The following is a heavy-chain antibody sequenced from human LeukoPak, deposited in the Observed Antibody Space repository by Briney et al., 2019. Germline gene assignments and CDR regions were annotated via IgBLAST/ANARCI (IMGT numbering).Heavy chain of an antibody. CDR1: GFTFTTYS. CDR2: IRQDGSEK. CDR3: ARGGGASDY. J-gene: IGHJ4*02. V-gene: IGHV3-7*01. D-gene: IGHD1-26*01. Sequence: PGGSLRLSCAASGFTFTTYSMSWIRQAPGKGLEWVAPIRQDGSEKSYADSVKGRFTISRDNAKNTVYLQMNSLRAEDTALYYCARGGGASDYWGQGTLVTVSS.